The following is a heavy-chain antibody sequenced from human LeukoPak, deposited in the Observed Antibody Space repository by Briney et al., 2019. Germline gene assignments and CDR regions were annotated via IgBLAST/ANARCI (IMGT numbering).Heavy chain of an antibody. CDR1: GCTISGYY. CDR2: IYYSGST. CDR3: ARRGYASSWSFDY. V-gene: IGHV4-59*08. J-gene: IGHJ4*02. Sequence: SETLSLTCTVSGCTISGYYWNWVRQPPGKGLEWIGYIYYSGSTKYNPSLKSRVTISVDTSKNQFSLKLSSVTAADTAVYYCARRGYASSWSFDYWGQGTLVSVSS. D-gene: IGHD6-13*01.